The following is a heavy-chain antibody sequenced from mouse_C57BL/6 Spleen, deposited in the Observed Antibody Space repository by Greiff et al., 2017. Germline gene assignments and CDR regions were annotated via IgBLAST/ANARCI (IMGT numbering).Heavy chain of an antibody. V-gene: IGHV5-16*01. D-gene: IGHD4-1*01. CDR1: GFTFSDYY. J-gene: IGHJ3*01. CDR2: INYDGSST. CDR3: ARVGTGTGFAY. Sequence: EVMLVESEGGLVQPGSSMKLSCTASGFTFSDYYMAWVRQVPEKGLEWVANINYDGSSTYYLDSLKSRFIISRDNAKNILYLQMSSLKSEDTATYYCARVGTGTGFAYWGQGTLVTVSA.